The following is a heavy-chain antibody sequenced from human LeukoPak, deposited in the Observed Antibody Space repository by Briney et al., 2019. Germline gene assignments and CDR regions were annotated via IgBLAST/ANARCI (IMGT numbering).Heavy chain of an antibody. CDR2: IRSKAYGGTT. D-gene: IGHD3-3*01. CDR1: GFTFGDYA. CDR3: TRDASSARITIFGVVRDYYYYMDV. Sequence: GGSLRLSCTASGFTFGDYAMSWFRQAPGKGLEWVGFIRSKAYGGTTEYAASVKGRFTISRDDSKSIAYLQMNSLKTEDTAVYYCTRDASSARITIFGVVRDYYYYMDVWGKGTTVTVSS. V-gene: IGHV3-49*03. J-gene: IGHJ6*03.